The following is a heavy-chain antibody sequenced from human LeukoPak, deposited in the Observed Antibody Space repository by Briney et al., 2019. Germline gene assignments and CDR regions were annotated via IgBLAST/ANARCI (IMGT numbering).Heavy chain of an antibody. Sequence: PGDSLTLSCTASGFDFNSYSITWVRQTPGTGRAWVCHISGRDGATYLGGSVTGRFTISRYRYKRSAALQLNGLPADDTAVQCCARGRTGAAADTWFDFWGQGTLVTVST. D-gene: IGHD6-13*01. CDR3: ARGRTGAAADTWFDF. CDR2: ISGRDGAT. V-gene: IGHV3-23*01. CDR1: GFDFNSYS. J-gene: IGHJ4*02.